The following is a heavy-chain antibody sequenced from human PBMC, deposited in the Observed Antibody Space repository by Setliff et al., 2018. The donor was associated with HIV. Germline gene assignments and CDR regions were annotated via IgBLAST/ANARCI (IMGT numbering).Heavy chain of an antibody. CDR3: ARSSGWRKGIDY. J-gene: IGHJ4*02. D-gene: IGHD6-19*01. Sequence: SETLSLTCAVYGGSFSGYYWSWIRQPPGKGLEWIGEINHSGSTNYNPSLKSRVTISVDTSKNQFSLKLSSVTAADTAVYYCARSSGWRKGIDYWGQGTLVTVSS. V-gene: IGHV4-34*01. CDR1: GGSFSGYY. CDR2: INHSGST.